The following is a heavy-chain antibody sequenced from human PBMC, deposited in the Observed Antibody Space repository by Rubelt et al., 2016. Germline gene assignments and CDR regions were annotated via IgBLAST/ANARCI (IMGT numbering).Heavy chain of an antibody. CDR2: IYYSGST. D-gene: IGHD3-3*01. CDR3: ASREWLLSTFDP. Sequence: VKPSETLSLTCTVSGGSISSSSYYWGWIRQPPGKGLEWIGSIYYSGSTYYNPSLKSRVTISVDTSKNQFSLKLSSVTAADTAVYYCASREWLLSTFDPWGQGTLVTVSS. CDR1: GGSISSSSYY. V-gene: IGHV4-39*01. J-gene: IGHJ5*02.